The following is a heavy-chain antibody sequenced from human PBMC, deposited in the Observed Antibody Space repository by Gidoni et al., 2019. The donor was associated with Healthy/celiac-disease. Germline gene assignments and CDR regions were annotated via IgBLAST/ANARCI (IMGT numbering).Heavy chain of an antibody. CDR2: ISGSGGST. Sequence: EVQLLESGGGLVQPGGSLRLSCAASGFTFSSYAMSWVRQAPGKGLEWVSAISGSGGSTYYADYVKGRFTISRDNSKNTLYLQMNSLRAEDTAVYYCAKDSAYYDSSGYSPFDYWGQGTLVTVSS. V-gene: IGHV3-23*01. D-gene: IGHD3-22*01. CDR3: AKDSAYYDSSGYSPFDY. J-gene: IGHJ4*02. CDR1: GFTFSSYA.